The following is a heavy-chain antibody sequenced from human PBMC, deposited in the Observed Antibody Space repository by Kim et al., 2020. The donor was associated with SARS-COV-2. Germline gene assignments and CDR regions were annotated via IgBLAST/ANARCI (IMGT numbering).Heavy chain of an antibody. CDR3: ARDHQGYYYDSSGYYNFDY. V-gene: IGHV1-46*01. J-gene: IGHJ4*02. CDR1: GYTFTSYY. D-gene: IGHD3-22*01. Sequence: ASVKVSCKASGYTFTSYYMHWVRQAPGQGLEWMGIINPSGGSTSYAQKFQGRVTMTRDTSTSTVYMELSSLRSEDTAVYYCARDHQGYYYDSSGYYNFDYWGQGTLVTVSS. CDR2: INPSGGST.